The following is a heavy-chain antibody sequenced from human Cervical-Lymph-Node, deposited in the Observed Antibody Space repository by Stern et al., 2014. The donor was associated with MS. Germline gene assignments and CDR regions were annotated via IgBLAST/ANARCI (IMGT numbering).Heavy chain of an antibody. J-gene: IGHJ4*02. D-gene: IGHD3-10*01. CDR1: GFSIYSGTYY. V-gene: IGHV4-61*02. Sequence: QLQLQESGPGLVKPTQTLSLTCTVSGFSIYSGTYYWSWIRQSAGQGLEWIGHINVSGITNTNPSIKRRPTMSIDTSKTQFPLRLSSRTAADTALYYCARDRGVRGLFDYWGQGTLGIVSS. CDR2: INVSGIT. CDR3: ARDRGVRGLFDY.